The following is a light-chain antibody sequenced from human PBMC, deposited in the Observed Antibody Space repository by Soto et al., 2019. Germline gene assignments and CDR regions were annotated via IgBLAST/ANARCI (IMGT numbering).Light chain of an antibody. Sequence: EIVMTQSPAILSLSPGETATLSCRASQSVTTKLAWYQQRPGQTPRLLIYDASNRATGIPARFSGSGSGTDFTLTISSLEPEDFAVYYCQQYNNWPPKTFGQGTKVDIK. J-gene: IGKJ1*01. V-gene: IGKV3D-15*01. CDR1: QSVTTK. CDR3: QQYNNWPPKT. CDR2: DAS.